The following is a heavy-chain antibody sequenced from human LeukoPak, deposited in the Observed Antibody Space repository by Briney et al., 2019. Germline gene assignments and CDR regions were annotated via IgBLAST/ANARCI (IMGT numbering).Heavy chain of an antibody. CDR2: IISRGDTT. CDR3: ARGRGYCTGVSCDIDY. J-gene: IGHJ4*02. CDR1: GFTFNTYS. V-gene: IGHV3-48*04. Sequence: GGSLRLSCAASGFTFNTYSMNWVRHAPGKGLEWVSNIISRGDTTHYAASVKGRFTISRDNAKNSVFLHLNSLRGDDTAVYYCARGRGYCTGVSCDIDYWGQGTLVTVSS. D-gene: IGHD2-8*02.